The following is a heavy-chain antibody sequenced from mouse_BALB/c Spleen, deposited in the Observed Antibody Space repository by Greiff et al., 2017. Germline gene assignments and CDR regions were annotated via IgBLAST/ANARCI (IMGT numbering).Heavy chain of an antibody. CDR2: ISSGGGNT. V-gene: IGHV5-9*03. Sequence: DVKLVESGGGLVKPGGSLKLSCAASGFTFSSYTMSWVRQTPEKRLEWVATISSGGGNTYYPDSVKGRFTISRDNAKNNLYLQMSSLRSEDTALYYCARLGGYGNYAWYFDVWGAGTTVTVSS. D-gene: IGHD2-10*02. CDR1: GFTFSSYT. J-gene: IGHJ1*01. CDR3: ARLGGYGNYAWYFDV.